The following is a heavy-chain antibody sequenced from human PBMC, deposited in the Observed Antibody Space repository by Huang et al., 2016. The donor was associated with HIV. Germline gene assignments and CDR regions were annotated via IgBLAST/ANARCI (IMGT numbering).Heavy chain of an antibody. CDR3: ARARGFLYDSTGYYSRYYFDS. Sequence: QVQLVQSGAEVKKPGASVKVSCKASGFNFNNYDFNWVRQASGQGLEWMGLMNPKSGNTGYAQKFQGRVTITRNTSITTAYMELRSLRSEDTAVYYCARARGFLYDSTGYYSRYYFDSWGQGTLVTISS. D-gene: IGHD3-22*01. CDR1: GFNFNNYD. J-gene: IGHJ4*02. V-gene: IGHV1-8*03. CDR2: MNPKSGNT.